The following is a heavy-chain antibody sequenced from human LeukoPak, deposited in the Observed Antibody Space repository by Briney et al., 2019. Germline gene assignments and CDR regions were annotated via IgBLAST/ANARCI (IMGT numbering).Heavy chain of an antibody. J-gene: IGHJ3*02. D-gene: IGHD5-24*01. CDR3: ARIRDGYNDAYDI. CDR2: INPDGGNT. Sequence: GASVKVSCKASGYTFTNSYIHWVRQAPGQVLEWMGLINPDGGNTNYAQNFQGGVTLTRDTSTSTVYMELSSLRSEDTAIYYCARIRDGYNDAYDIWGQGTVVTVPS. CDR1: GYTFTNSY. V-gene: IGHV1-46*01.